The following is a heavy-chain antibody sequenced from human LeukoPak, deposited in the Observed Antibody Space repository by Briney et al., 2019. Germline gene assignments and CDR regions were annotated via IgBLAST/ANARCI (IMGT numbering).Heavy chain of an antibody. J-gene: IGHJ4*02. D-gene: IGHD6-13*01. CDR3: ARVRGNSCDY. CDR2: IRGDTGDT. CDR1: GYTLSDYY. Sequence: ASVTVSFTTSGYTLSDYYMHWVRQAPGQGREWMGWIRGDTGDTDSPQKFQGRVTMTRDTSSNTAYMELSRLTFDDTARYFCARVRGNSCDYWGQGTLVTVSS. V-gene: IGHV1-2*02.